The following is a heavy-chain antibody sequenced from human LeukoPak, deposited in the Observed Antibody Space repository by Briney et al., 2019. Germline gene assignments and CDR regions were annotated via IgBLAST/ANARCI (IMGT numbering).Heavy chain of an antibody. J-gene: IGHJ3*01. CDR1: GGSFSGYY. Sequence: SETLSLTCAVYGGSFSGYYWSWIRQPPGKGLEWIGEINHSGSTNYNPSLKSRVTISVDTSKNQFSLKLSSVTAADTAVYYCARGRGGATPHWGLGTMVTVSS. CDR2: INHSGST. CDR3: ARGRGGATPH. V-gene: IGHV4-34*01. D-gene: IGHD3-16*01.